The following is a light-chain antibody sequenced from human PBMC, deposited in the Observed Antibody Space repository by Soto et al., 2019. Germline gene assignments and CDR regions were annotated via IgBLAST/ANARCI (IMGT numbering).Light chain of an antibody. Sequence: EIVMTQSPATLSVSPGGRATLSCRSSQSISDNLAWYQQKPGQAPRLLIYGASTRATGIPARFSGSGSGTEFTLTISSLQSEDFAVYYCQQYNNWPRSLTFGGGTKVDIK. CDR2: GAS. V-gene: IGKV3-15*01. CDR3: QQYNNWPRSLT. J-gene: IGKJ4*01. CDR1: QSISDN.